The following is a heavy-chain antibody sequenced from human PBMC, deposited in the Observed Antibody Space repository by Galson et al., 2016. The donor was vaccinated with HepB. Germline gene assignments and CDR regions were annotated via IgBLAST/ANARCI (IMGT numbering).Heavy chain of an antibody. CDR1: GYTFGGYH. J-gene: IGHJ4*02. V-gene: IGHV1-46*04. Sequence: SVKVSCKASGYTFGGYHIHWVRQAPDQGLEWVGIITPSTGATSYAQKLRGRVTMTRDTSATTVYMVLSRLGSEDTAIYFCAGETSATQYFDYWGQGALVTVSS. CDR2: ITPSTGAT. CDR3: AGETSATQYFDY.